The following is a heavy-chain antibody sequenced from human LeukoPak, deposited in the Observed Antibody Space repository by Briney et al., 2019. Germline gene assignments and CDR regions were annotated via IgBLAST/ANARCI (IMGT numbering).Heavy chain of an antibody. Sequence: PSETLPLTCAVSGYSISSGYYWGWIRQPPGKGLEWIGSIYHSGSTYYNPSLKSRVTISVDTSKNQFSLKLSSVTAADTAVYYCARATFGNYYDFDYWGQGTLVTVSS. J-gene: IGHJ4*02. V-gene: IGHV4-38-2*01. CDR1: GYSISSGYY. D-gene: IGHD1-26*01. CDR2: IYHSGST. CDR3: ARATFGNYYDFDY.